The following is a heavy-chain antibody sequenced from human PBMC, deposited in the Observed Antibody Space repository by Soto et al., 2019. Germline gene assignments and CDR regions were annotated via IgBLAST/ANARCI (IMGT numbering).Heavy chain of an antibody. CDR3: AKAGYSGSYYGNWFDP. V-gene: IGHV3-23*01. CDR1: GFTFSSYA. D-gene: IGHD1-26*01. J-gene: IGHJ5*02. CDR2: ISGSGGST. Sequence: SLRLSCAASGFTFSSYAMSWVRQAPGKGLEWVSAISGSGGSTYYADSVKGRFTISRDNSKNTLYLQMNSLRAEDTAVYYCAKAGYSGSYYGNWFDPWGQGTLVTVSS.